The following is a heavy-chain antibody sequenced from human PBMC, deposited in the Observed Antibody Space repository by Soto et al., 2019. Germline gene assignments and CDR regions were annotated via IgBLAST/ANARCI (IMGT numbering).Heavy chain of an antibody. V-gene: IGHV2-5*02. Sequence: QITLKESGPTLVKPTQTLTLTCTFSGFSLSTSGVGVGWIRQPPGKALEWLALIYWDDDKRYSPSLKSRLTITKDTSKHQVVLTMTHMDPVDTATYYCAHVSLRYFDWLSGAFDIWGQGTMVTVSS. CDR3: AHVSLRYFDWLSGAFDI. CDR1: GFSLSTSGVG. CDR2: IYWDDDK. J-gene: IGHJ3*02. D-gene: IGHD3-9*01.